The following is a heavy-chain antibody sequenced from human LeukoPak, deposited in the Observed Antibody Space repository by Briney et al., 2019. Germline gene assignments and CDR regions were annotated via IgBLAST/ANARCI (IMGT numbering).Heavy chain of an antibody. J-gene: IGHJ4*02. CDR1: VGTFSSYA. D-gene: IGHD5-18*01. Sequence: SVKVSFKASVGTFSSYAISWVRQAPGQGLEWMGRIIPIFGTANYAQKLQGGVSLTTDESTSTAYMELSSLRSEDTAVYYCARDRLQLSFDYWGQGTLVTVSS. CDR2: IIPIFGTA. CDR3: ARDRLQLSFDY. V-gene: IGHV1-69*05.